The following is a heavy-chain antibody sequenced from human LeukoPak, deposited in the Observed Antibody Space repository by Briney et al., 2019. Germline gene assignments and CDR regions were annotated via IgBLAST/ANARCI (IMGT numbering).Heavy chain of an antibody. CDR3: AKDRHAPGRYCSSTTCFPFDP. CDR1: GFTLSSYA. V-gene: IGHV3-23*01. D-gene: IGHD2-2*01. J-gene: IGHJ5*02. Sequence: GGSLRLSCVVSGFTLSSYAMSWVRQAPGKGLEWVSGISGSGGSTYYADSVKGRFTISRDNSKNTLYLQMNSLRAEDTAVYYCAKDRHAPGRYCSSTTCFPFDPWGQGTLVTVSS. CDR2: ISGSGGST.